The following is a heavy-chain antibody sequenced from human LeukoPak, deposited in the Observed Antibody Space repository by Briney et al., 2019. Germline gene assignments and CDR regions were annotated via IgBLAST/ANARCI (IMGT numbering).Heavy chain of an antibody. CDR3: ARAGRIAAAGTLY. CDR1: GYTFTGYY. V-gene: IGHV1-2*02. J-gene: IGHJ4*02. CDR2: NNPNSGGT. Sequence: ASVKVSCKASGYTFTGYYMHWVRQAPGQGLEWMGWNNPNSGGTNYAQKFRGRVTMTRDTSISTAYMELSRLRSDDTAVYYCARAGRIAAAGTLYWGQGTLVTVSS. D-gene: IGHD6-13*01.